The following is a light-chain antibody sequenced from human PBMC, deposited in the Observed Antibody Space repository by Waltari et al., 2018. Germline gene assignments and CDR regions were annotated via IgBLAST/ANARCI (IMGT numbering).Light chain of an antibody. Sequence: DIQMTQSPSSLSASVGDRVTITCRASQAIGNNLGWYQQKPGKAPKRLIYTASSLQSGVPSRFSGSGSGTEFSLTISSLQPEDSATYYCLLHKTYPPLTFGGGTKVEIK. V-gene: IGKV1-17*01. J-gene: IGKJ4*01. CDR2: TAS. CDR1: QAIGNN. CDR3: LLHKTYPPLT.